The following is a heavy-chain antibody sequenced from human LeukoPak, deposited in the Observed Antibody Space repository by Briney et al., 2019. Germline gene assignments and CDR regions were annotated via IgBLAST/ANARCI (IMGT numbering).Heavy chain of an antibody. CDR2: ISYDGSNK. J-gene: IGHJ4*02. CDR3: ARGTTDDY. Sequence: GGSLRLSCAASGFTFSSCAMHWVRQAPGKGLEWVAVISYDGSNKYYADSVKGRFTISRDNSKNTLYLQMNSLRAEDTAVYYCARGTTDDYWGQGTPVTVSS. D-gene: IGHD1-1*01. CDR1: GFTFSSCA. V-gene: IGHV3-30-3*01.